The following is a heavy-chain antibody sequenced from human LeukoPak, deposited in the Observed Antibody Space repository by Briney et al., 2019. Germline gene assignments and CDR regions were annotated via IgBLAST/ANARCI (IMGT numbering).Heavy chain of an antibody. CDR2: ISGDGGSI. Sequence: GGSLRLSCAASGFPFVGYAMHWVGQAPGKGLDWVSLISGDGGSIYSGDSGKGRFTICRDNSKNSLYLQMNSLRTEDTALYYCAKTDRSSPILYDSTGMDVWGQGTTVPVSS. CDR3: AKTDRSSPILYDSTGMDV. J-gene: IGHJ6*02. CDR1: GFPFVGYA. D-gene: IGHD6-13*01. V-gene: IGHV3-43*02.